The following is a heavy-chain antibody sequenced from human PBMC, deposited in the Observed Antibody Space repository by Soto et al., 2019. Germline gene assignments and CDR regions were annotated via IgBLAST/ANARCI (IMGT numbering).Heavy chain of an antibody. CDR2: ISYDGSNK. CDR3: ARDYYYDGSGHFDS. D-gene: IGHD3-22*01. Sequence: GGSLRLSCAVSAFTFSSFAMHWVRQAPGKGLEWVAIISYDGSNKYYADSVKGRFTISRDNSKNTLYLQMNSLRAEDTAVYYCARDYYYDGSGHFDSWGQGT. V-gene: IGHV3-30-3*01. CDR1: AFTFSSFA. J-gene: IGHJ4*02.